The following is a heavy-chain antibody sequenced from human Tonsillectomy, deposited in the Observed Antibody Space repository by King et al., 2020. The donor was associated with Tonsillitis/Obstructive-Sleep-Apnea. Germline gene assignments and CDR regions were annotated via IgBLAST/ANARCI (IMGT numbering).Heavy chain of an antibody. CDR1: GFAFSKAW. Sequence: VQLVESGGGLVKPGGSLRLSCVASGFAFSKAWMNWVRQAPGKGLEWVGRLKSKTDGGTTDYAAPVKGRFTISRDDSKNTLYLQMNSLKIEDTAVYYCTTRFSEYCRGGACYYGLDVWGQGTAVTVSS. CDR3: TTRFSEYCRGGACYYGLDV. J-gene: IGHJ6*02. D-gene: IGHD2-15*01. CDR2: LKSKTDGGTT. V-gene: IGHV3-15*07.